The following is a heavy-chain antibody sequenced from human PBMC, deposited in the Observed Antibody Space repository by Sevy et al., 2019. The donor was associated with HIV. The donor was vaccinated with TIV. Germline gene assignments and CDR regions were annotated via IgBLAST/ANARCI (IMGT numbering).Heavy chain of an antibody. V-gene: IGHV3-30*02. CDR1: GFIFSSYG. J-gene: IGHJ6*02. CDR3: AEGRNPAVTTSYGTDV. D-gene: IGHD4-17*01. Sequence: GGSLRLSCAASGFIFSSYGMHWVRQAPGKGLEWVTFIRNDGSTKYYADSGRGRFTIARNNSKRTIYLQMSRLRPEDTAVDYCAEGRNPAVTTSYGTDVWGQGTTVTVSS. CDR2: IRNDGSTK.